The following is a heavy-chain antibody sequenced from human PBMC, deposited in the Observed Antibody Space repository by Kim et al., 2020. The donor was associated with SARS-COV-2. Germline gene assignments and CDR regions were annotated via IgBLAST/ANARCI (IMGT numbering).Heavy chain of an antibody. V-gene: IGHV3-74*01. Sequence: GGSLRLSCAASGFTFRRSWMQWVRQGPGKGLVWVSRITNDGRTIYADSVKGRFTISRDNARNTLYLEMNSLRAEDTAVYFCAREAATTGHYYVDLWGRGTLVTVSS. D-gene: IGHD1-1*01. CDR2: ITNDGRT. CDR3: AREAATTGHYYVDL. J-gene: IGHJ2*01. CDR1: GFTFRRSW.